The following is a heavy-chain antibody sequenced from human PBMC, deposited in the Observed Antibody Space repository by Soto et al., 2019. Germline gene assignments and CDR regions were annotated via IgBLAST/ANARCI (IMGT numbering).Heavy chain of an antibody. Sequence: EVQLVESGGKLVQPGGSLRLSCAASGFSFSSYWMHWVRQAPGKGLVWVSGINIDGSISDYADSVKGRFTISRDSAKNTLYLQMNSLGAEDTGLYYCASGADYNTNYIPFDPWGQGTLVTVSS. J-gene: IGHJ5*02. CDR2: INIDGSIS. CDR1: GFSFSSYW. D-gene: IGHD3-10*01. CDR3: ASGADYNTNYIPFDP. V-gene: IGHV3-74*01.